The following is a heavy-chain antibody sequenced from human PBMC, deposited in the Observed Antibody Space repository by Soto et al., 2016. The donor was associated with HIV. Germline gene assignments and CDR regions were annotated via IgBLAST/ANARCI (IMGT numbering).Heavy chain of an antibody. CDR1: GLSVSTNY. D-gene: IGHD3-22*01. J-gene: IGHJ2*01. CDR2: ISGSGSST. V-gene: IGHV3-23*04. Sequence: EVHVVESGGGLVQPGGSLRLSCTTSGLSVSTNYMSWVRQAPGKGLEWVSGISGSGSSTYYADSVKGRFTISRDNSKNTLYLQMKSLRAEDTAVYYCAKKGWMIAKDRNWYFDLWGLAPWSLSPQ. CDR3: AKKGWMIAKDRNWYFDL.